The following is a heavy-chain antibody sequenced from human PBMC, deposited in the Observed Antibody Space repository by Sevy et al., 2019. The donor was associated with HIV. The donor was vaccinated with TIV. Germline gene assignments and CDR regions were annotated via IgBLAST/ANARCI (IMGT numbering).Heavy chain of an antibody. Sequence: GGSLRLSCAASGFTFRTYNMNWVRQAPGKGLEWVSYISPNSITIYYADSVKGRFTISRDNAKNSLYLQMNSLRDDDTAVYYCVRVNGVSGSAWGQGTLVTVSS. CDR2: ISPNSITI. CDR1: GFTFRTYN. V-gene: IGHV3-48*02. J-gene: IGHJ5*02. CDR3: VRVNGVSGSA. D-gene: IGHD3-10*01.